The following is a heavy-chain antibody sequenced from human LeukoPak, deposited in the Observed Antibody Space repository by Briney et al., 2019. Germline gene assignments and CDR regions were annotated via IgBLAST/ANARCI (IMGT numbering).Heavy chain of an antibody. CDR1: GFTFSSYA. CDR3: AKAGGRYPPYDY. J-gene: IGHJ4*02. V-gene: IGHV3-23*01. CDR2: ISGSGDST. D-gene: IGHD3-16*02. Sequence: PGGSLRLSCAASGFTFSSYAMSWVRQAPGKGLEWVSSISGSGDSTDYADSVKGRFAVSSDNSENTLYLQMNSLRAEDTAVYYCAKAGGRYPPYDYWGQGTLVTVSS.